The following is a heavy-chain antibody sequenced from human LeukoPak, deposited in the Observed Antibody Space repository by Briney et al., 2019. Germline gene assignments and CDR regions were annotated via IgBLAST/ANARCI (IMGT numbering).Heavy chain of an antibody. Sequence: SETLSLTCAVYGGSFSGYYWSWIRQPPGKGLEWIGEISHSGSTNYNPSLKSRVTISVDTSKNQFSLNLRSVTATDTAMYYCARRNTADASIDFWGQGTLVTASS. J-gene: IGHJ4*02. D-gene: IGHD4-17*01. CDR3: ARRNTADASIDF. CDR1: GGSFSGYY. V-gene: IGHV4-34*01. CDR2: ISHSGST.